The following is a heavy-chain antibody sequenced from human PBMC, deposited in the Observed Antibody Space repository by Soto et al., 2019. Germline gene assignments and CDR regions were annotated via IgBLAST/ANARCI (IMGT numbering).Heavy chain of an antibody. CDR2: IYPGDSDT. Sequence: PGESLKISCQGSGCRFTSYWIGWVRQMPGKGLEWMGIIYPGDSDTRYSPFFQGQVTISADKSISTAYLQWSSLKASDTAMYYCARHVGGYGDYYYYYMDVWGKGTTVTVSS. CDR1: GCRFTSYW. V-gene: IGHV5-51*01. D-gene: IGHD5-12*01. CDR3: ARHVGGYGDYYYYYMDV. J-gene: IGHJ6*03.